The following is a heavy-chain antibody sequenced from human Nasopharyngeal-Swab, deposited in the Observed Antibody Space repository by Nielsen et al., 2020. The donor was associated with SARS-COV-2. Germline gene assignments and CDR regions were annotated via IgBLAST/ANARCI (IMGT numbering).Heavy chain of an antibody. D-gene: IGHD4-23*01. CDR3: ARDLVRVWSYVGTLDY. Sequence: GESLKISCAASGFSFSTYGMHWVRQAPGKGPEWVAVLWHDGSNVGYADSVKGRFSISRDNSKNTLYLQMNSLRAEDTAMYYCARDLVRVWSYVGTLDYGGQGTLVTVSS. CDR1: GFSFSTYG. V-gene: IGHV3-33*01. J-gene: IGHJ4*02. CDR2: LWHDGSNV.